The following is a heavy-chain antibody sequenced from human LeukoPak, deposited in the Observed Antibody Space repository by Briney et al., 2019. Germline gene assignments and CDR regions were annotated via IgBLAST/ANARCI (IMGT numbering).Heavy chain of an antibody. V-gene: IGHV3-48*01. J-gene: IGHJ6*03. CDR2: ISSSSSTI. CDR3: AGETSGYDPWDYYYYYMDV. D-gene: IGHD5-12*01. CDR1: GFTFSSYS. Sequence: GGSLRLSCAASGFTFSSYSTNWVRQAPGKGLEWVSYISSSSSTIYYADSVKGRFTISRDNAKNSLYLQMNSLRAEDTAVYYCAGETSGYDPWDYYYYYMDVWGKGTTVTVSS.